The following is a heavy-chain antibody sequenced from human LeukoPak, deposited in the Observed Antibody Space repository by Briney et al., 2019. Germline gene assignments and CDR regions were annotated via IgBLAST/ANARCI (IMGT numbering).Heavy chain of an antibody. CDR3: ARGLRWPDF. D-gene: IGHD4-23*01. J-gene: IGHJ4*02. CDR2: IKQDGSEK. Sequence: GGSLRLSCAASGFIFSSDWMNWVRQAPGKGLEWVANIKQDGSEKYYVASVKGRFTISRDNAKNSLYLQMNSLSADDTAVYYCARGLRWPDFGGQGTLVTVSS. CDR1: GFIFSSDW. V-gene: IGHV3-7*03.